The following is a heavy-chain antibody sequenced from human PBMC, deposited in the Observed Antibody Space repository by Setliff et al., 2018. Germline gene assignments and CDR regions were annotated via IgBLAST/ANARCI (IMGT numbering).Heavy chain of an antibody. CDR2: IYYSGST. D-gene: IGHD2-2*01. Sequence: SETLSLTCSVSGGSISSSRYSWGWIRQTPGKGLEWIGSIYYSGSTYYNPSLESRVTISVDTSKNQVSLKLSSMTAADTAVYYCARGRPPLVGDYWGQGTLGTVSS. V-gene: IGHV4-39*07. CDR3: ARGRPPLVGDY. J-gene: IGHJ4*02. CDR1: GGSISSSRYS.